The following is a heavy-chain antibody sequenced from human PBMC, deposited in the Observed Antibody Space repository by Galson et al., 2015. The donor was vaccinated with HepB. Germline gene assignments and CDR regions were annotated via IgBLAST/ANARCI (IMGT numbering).Heavy chain of an antibody. J-gene: IGHJ4*02. V-gene: IGHV3-15*01. Sequence: SLRLSCAASGFTFSNAWMSWVRQAPGKGLEWVGRIKSKTDGGTTDYAAPVKGRFTISRDDSKNTLYLQMNSLKTEDTAVYYCTTELDLHYYDSSGQGYFDYWGQGTLVTVSS. D-gene: IGHD3-22*01. CDR1: GFTFSNAW. CDR3: TTELDLHYYDSSGQGYFDY. CDR2: IKSKTDGGTT.